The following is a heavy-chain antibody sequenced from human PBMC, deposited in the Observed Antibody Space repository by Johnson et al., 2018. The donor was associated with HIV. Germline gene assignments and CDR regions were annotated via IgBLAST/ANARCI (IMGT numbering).Heavy chain of an antibody. D-gene: IGHD1-26*01. Sequence: VQLVESGGGLVQPGGSLRLSCAASQFIFSNYCMNWVRQAPGKGLEWVAYINQDGSKTYSLDSMKGRFTIYRDNSKNSLFLQMDSLRADDTAVYYCGRGRDSGGHVGAFDIWDQGTMVTVSS. CDR3: GRGRDSGGHVGAFDI. CDR2: INQDGSKT. V-gene: IGHV3-7*04. J-gene: IGHJ3*02. CDR1: QFIFSNYC.